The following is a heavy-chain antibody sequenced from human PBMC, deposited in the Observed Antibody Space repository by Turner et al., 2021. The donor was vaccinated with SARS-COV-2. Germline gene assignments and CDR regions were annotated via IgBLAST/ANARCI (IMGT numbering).Heavy chain of an antibody. D-gene: IGHD2-21*02. CDR1: GGSFSGYY. V-gene: IGHV4-34*01. CDR2: INHSGST. Sequence: QVQLQQWGAGLFQPSETLSLTCAVYGGSFSGYYWSCIRQPPGKRLEWIGEINHSGSTNYNPSLKSRVTISVDTSKNQFSLKLGSVTAADTAVYYCARGPYAVTGPFDYWGQGTLVTVSS. CDR3: ARGPYAVTGPFDY. J-gene: IGHJ4*02.